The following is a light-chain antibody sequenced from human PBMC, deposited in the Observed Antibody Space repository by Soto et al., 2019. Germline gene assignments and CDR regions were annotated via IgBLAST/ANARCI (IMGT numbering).Light chain of an antibody. CDR3: MQALQTPRT. CDR1: QSLLHSNGYNY. J-gene: IGKJ2*01. Sequence: DIVMTQSPLSLPVTPGEPASISCRSSQSLLHSNGYNYLDWYLQKPGQSPQLLIYLGSNRASGVPDRFNGNGSGTDFTLKISRVEAEDVGVYYCMQALQTPRTFGQWTKLEIK. V-gene: IGKV2-28*01. CDR2: LGS.